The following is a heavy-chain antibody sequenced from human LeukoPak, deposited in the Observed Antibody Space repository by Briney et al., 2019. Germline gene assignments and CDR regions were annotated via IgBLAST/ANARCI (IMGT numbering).Heavy chain of an antibody. J-gene: IGHJ4*02. CDR2: IWYGGSNI. V-gene: IGHV3-33*08. CDR3: AREGGNWDFDY. D-gene: IGHD7-27*01. Sequence: GGSLRLSCAASGFTFSTYGMHWVRQAPGKGLEWVALIWYGGSNIYYADSVKGRFTISRDNSKNILYLQMNSLRAEDTAVYYCAREGGNWDFDYWGQGTLVTVSS. CDR1: GFTFSTYG.